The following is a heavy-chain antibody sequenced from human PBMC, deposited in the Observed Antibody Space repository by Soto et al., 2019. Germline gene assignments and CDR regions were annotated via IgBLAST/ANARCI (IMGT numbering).Heavy chain of an antibody. Sequence: EVQLVESGGGLVKPGGSLRLSCAASGFTFSSYSMNWVRQAPGKGLEWVSSISSSSSYIYYADSVKGRFTISRDNAKNSLYLQMNSLRAEDTAVYYCARDPFYYYDSSGYGDYWGQGTLVTVSS. D-gene: IGHD3-22*01. CDR1: GFTFSSYS. CDR2: ISSSSSYI. J-gene: IGHJ4*02. CDR3: ARDPFYYYDSSGYGDY. V-gene: IGHV3-21*01.